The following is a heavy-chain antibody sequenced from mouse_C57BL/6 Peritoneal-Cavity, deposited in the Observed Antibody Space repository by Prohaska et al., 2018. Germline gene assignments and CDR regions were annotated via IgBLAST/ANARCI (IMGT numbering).Heavy chain of an antibody. CDR1: GFTFSGFW. D-gene: IGHD2-1*01. J-gene: IGHJ1*03. V-gene: IGHV11-2*01. CDR2: IYSDGSAI. Sequence: EVQLLETGGGLVQPGGSRGLSCEGSGFTFSGFWMSWVRQTPGKTLEWIGKIYSDGSAINYAPTIKNRFTMFRDNDKSTLYLQMSNVRSEDTATYFCMRYGNYWYFDVWGTGTTVTVSS. CDR3: MRYGNYWYFDV.